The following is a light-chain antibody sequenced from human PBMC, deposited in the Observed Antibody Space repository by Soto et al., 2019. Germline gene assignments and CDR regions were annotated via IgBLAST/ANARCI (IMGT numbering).Light chain of an antibody. CDR3: QHSYSTPPFT. J-gene: IGKJ3*01. CDR1: QSISSY. V-gene: IGKV1-39*01. Sequence: DIQMTQSPSSLSASVGDRVTITCRASQSISSYLNWYQQKPGEAPKLLIYAASSLQSGVPSRFSGSGSGTDFTLTISSLQPEDFATYYCQHSYSTPPFTFGPGTKVDIK. CDR2: AAS.